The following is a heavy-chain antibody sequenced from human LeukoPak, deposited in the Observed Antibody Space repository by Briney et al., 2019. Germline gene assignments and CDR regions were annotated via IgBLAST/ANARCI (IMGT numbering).Heavy chain of an antibody. V-gene: IGHV1-3*03. CDR1: GYTFTNYA. Sequence: ASVKVSCKAYGYTFTNYARHWVRQAPGQRLKWMGWINAGTGDTKYSQDFQGRVTITSDTSASTAYMELSSLRSEDMAVYYCVRVYSSGWYDYWGQGTLVTVSS. CDR3: VRVYSSGWYDY. J-gene: IGHJ4*02. CDR2: INAGTGDT. D-gene: IGHD6-19*01.